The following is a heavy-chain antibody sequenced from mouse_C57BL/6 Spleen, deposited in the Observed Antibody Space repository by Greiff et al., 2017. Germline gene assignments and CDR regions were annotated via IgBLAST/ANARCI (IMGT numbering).Heavy chain of an antibody. D-gene: IGHD2-4*01. Sequence: VQLQQSGAELVKPGASVKLSCKASGYTFTSYWMHWVKQRPGQGLEWIGMIHPNSGSTNYNEKFKSKATLTVDKSSSTAYMQLSSLTSEDSAVYYCARDYEKAWFAYWGQGTLVTVSA. J-gene: IGHJ3*01. V-gene: IGHV1-64*01. CDR3: ARDYEKAWFAY. CDR1: GYTFTSYW. CDR2: IHPNSGST.